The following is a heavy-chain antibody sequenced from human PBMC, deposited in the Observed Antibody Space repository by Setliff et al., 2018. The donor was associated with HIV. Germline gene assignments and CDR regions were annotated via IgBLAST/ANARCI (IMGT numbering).Heavy chain of an antibody. V-gene: IGHV4-38-2*02. CDR2: INDNGST. CDR3: GISRLNRADLAVVWTD. J-gene: IGHJ4*02. Sequence: SETLSLTCTISNYSISSGYYWSWIRQPPGKGLEWIGEINDNGSTNYNPSLKSRVTISVDTSKNQFSLKLSSVTAADTALYYCGISRLNRADLAVVWTDWGQGSLVTVSS. CDR1: NYSISSGYY. D-gene: IGHD5-18*01.